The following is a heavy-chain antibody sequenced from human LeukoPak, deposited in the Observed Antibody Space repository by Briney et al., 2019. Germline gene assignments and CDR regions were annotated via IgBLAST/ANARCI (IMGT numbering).Heavy chain of an antibody. CDR2: IYYSGST. CDR1: GGSISSSSYY. V-gene: IGHV4-39*01. J-gene: IGHJ4*02. CDR3: ASAYSSSWLRFDY. D-gene: IGHD6-13*01. Sequence: SETLSLTCTVSGGSISSSSYYWGWIRQPPGKGLEWIGSIYYSGSTYYNPSLKSRVTISVDTSKNQFSLKLSSVTAADTAVYYCASAYSSSWLRFDYWGQGTLVTVSS.